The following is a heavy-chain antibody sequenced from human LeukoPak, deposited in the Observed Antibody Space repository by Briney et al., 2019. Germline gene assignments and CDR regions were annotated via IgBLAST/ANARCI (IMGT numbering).Heavy chain of an antibody. J-gene: IGHJ4*02. CDR3: ARARDYGDYAIYYFDY. D-gene: IGHD4-17*01. Sequence: KPSETLSLTCTVSGGSISSGDYYWSWIRQPPGKGLEWIGYIYYSGSTYYNPSLKSRVTISVDTSKNQFSPKLSSVTAADTAVYYCARARDYGDYAIYYFDYWGQGTLVTVSS. V-gene: IGHV4-30-4*01. CDR1: GGSISSGDYY. CDR2: IYYSGST.